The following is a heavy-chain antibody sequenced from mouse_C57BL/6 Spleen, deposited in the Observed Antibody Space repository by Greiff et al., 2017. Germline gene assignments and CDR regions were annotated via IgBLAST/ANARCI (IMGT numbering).Heavy chain of an antibody. J-gene: IGHJ2*01. D-gene: IGHD3-2*02. CDR2: IHPNSGST. CDR1: GYTFTSYW. V-gene: IGHV1-64*01. CDR3: AREEGQLRLRGRFDY. Sequence: VQLQQPGAELVKPGASVKLSCKASGYTFTSYWMHWVKQRPGQGLEWIGMIHPNSGSTNYNEKFKSKATLTVDKSSSTAYMQLSSLTSEDSAVYDCAREEGQLRLRGRFDYWGQGTTLTVSS.